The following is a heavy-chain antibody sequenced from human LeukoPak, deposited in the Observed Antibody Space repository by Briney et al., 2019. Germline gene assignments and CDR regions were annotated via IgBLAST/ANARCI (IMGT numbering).Heavy chain of an antibody. J-gene: IGHJ5*02. CDR1: GGSISSYY. D-gene: IGHD2-15*01. CDR2: IYYSGST. Sequence: PSETLSLTCTVSGGSISSYYWSWIRQPPGKGLEWIGYIYYSGSTNYNPSLKSRVTISVDTSKNQFSLKLSSVTAADTAVYYCARDKRSGILDPGWFDPWGQGTLVTVSS. CDR3: ARDKRSGILDPGWFDP. V-gene: IGHV4-59*01.